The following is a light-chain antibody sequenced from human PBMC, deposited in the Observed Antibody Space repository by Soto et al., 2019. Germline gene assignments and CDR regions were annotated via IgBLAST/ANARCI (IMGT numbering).Light chain of an antibody. CDR3: LQHNTYPFT. Sequence: DIQLTQSPSSLSASVGDRGTITCRASQGMRKCLGWYQQKPGTAPKRLIYYASSLQSGVPSRFSGSGSGTEFTLTITSLQPEDFGTYYCLQHNTYPFTFGQGTRLEIK. V-gene: IGKV1-17*01. J-gene: IGKJ5*01. CDR1: QGMRKC. CDR2: YAS.